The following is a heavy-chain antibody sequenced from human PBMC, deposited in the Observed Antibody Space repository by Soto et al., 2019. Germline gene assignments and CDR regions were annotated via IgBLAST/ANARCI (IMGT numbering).Heavy chain of an antibody. CDR1: GFTFRNYA. CDR2: ISGSGGTT. D-gene: IGHD5-18*01. V-gene: IGHV3-23*01. J-gene: IGHJ3*02. CDR3: AKGFSAIVTNALDI. Sequence: EAQLFESGGGLVQPGGSLRLSCAASGFTFRNYAMSRVRQAPEKGLEWVSVISGSGGTTYYADSVKGRFTISRDNSKNTLYLQMNSLRAEDTAAYYCAKGFSAIVTNALDIWGQGTMVTVS.